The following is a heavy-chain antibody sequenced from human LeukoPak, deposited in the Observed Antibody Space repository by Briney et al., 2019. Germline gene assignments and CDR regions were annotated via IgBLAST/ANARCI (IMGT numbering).Heavy chain of an antibody. CDR2: ISGSAGST. J-gene: IGHJ4*02. D-gene: IGHD5-24*01. CDR1: GFTFSSYA. V-gene: IGHV3-23*01. CDR3: AKDGGGGYNYENYVDY. Sequence: GASLRLSCAASGFTFSSYAMSWVRQAPGKGLEWVSGISGSAGSTYYADSVKGRFTISRDNSKSTLYLYMNSLRAEDTAVYYCAKDGGGGYNYENYVDYRGQGTLVTVSS.